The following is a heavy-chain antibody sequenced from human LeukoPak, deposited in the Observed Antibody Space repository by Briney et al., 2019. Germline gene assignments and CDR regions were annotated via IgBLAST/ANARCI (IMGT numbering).Heavy chain of an antibody. CDR3: ARLGYCSSTSCYPDF. CDR2: IHHSGST. D-gene: IGHD2-2*01. J-gene: IGHJ4*02. Sequence: SETLSLTCTVSDYSISSLYYWGWIRQPPGKGVEWITSIHHSGSTDYNPSLKSRVAISIDTSKNQFSLKLKYVTAADTAVYYCARLGYCSSTSCYPDFWGQGTLVTVSS. CDR1: DYSISSLYY. V-gene: IGHV4-38-2*02.